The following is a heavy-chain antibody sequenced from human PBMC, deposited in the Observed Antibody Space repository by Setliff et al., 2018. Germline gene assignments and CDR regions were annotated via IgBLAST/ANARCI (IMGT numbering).Heavy chain of an antibody. CDR3: AKEIQPRRGPVYDSSGLAFDY. CDR2: IRYDGSKK. Sequence: GGSLRLSCAASGFAFSTYGIHWVRHTPGKGLEWVAYIRYDGSKKDYADYERGRFTISRDDSKNTVSLQMNSLRAGDTAVYYCAKEIQPRRGPVYDSSGLAFDYWGQGTLVTVSS. V-gene: IGHV3-30*02. D-gene: IGHD3-22*01. J-gene: IGHJ4*01. CDR1: GFAFSTYG.